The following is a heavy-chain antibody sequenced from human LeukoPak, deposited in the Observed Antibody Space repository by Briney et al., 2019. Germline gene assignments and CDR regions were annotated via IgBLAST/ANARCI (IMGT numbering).Heavy chain of an antibody. V-gene: IGHV1-18*01. J-gene: IGHJ3*02. CDR3: ARVVTVGARTPLVALDI. Sequence: ASVKVSCKASGYTFTNYGISWLRQAPGQGLEWMGWISAYNGNTNYAQKLQGRVTLTTDTSTGTAYMELRTLRSDDTAVYYCARVVTVGARTPLVALDIWGQGTMVTVSS. D-gene: IGHD1-26*01. CDR2: ISAYNGNT. CDR1: GYTFTNYG.